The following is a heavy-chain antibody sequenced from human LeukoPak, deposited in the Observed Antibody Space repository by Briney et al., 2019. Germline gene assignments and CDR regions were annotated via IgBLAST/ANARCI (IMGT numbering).Heavy chain of an antibody. CDR1: GGSISSSDFY. J-gene: IGHJ4*02. D-gene: IGHD6-19*01. CDR2: TFYSGST. Sequence: PSETLSLTCSVSGGSISSSDFYWGWIRQPPGKGLEWIRSTFYSGSTNYNPSLKSRVTISVDTSKNQFSLKVTSVTAADTAVYYCVRHHLSYSSGWYGWGQGTLVTVSS. CDR3: VRHHLSYSSGWYG. V-gene: IGHV4-39*01.